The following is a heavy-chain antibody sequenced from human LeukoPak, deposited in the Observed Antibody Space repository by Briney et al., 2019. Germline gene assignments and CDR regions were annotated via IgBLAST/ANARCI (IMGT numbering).Heavy chain of an antibody. Sequence: PGGSLRLSCEASGFTVSSNYMSWVRQAPGKGLEWVSVIYSNGNTYYADSVKGRFTISRDISKNTLYLQMNSLRAEDTAVYYCARDSPYSAWGQGTLVTVSS. CDR1: GFTVSSNY. CDR2: IYSNGNT. J-gene: IGHJ5*02. D-gene: IGHD4-11*01. CDR3: ARDSPYSA. V-gene: IGHV3-66*01.